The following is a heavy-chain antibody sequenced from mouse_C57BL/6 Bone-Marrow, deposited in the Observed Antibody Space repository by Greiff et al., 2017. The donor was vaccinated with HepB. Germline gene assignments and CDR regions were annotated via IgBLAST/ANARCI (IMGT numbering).Heavy chain of an antibody. J-gene: IGHJ4*01. CDR1: GFTFSSYG. CDR2: ISSGGSYT. V-gene: IGHV5-6*01. D-gene: IGHD1-1*01. Sequence: EVQGVESGGDLVKPGGSLKLSCAASGFTFSSYGMSWVRKTPDKRLEWVATISSGGSYTYYPDSVKGRYTISRDNAKNTVYLQMSSLKSEDTAMYYCARRVVNYYGSSYYYAMDYGGQGTSITVTS. CDR3: ARRVVNYYGSSYYYAMDY.